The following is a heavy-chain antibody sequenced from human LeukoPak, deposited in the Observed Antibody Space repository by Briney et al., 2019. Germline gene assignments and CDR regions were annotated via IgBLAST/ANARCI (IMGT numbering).Heavy chain of an antibody. CDR2: IYTSGST. Sequence: PSETLSLTCTVSGGSISSYYWSWIRQPAGKGLEWIGRIYTSGSTNYNPSLKSRVTMSVDTSKNQFSLKLSSVTAADTAVYYCARGPDTLTYYYDSSGYYSYAALRYWGQGTLVTVSS. V-gene: IGHV4-4*07. D-gene: IGHD3-22*01. CDR3: ARGPDTLTYYYDSSGYYSYAALRY. J-gene: IGHJ4*02. CDR1: GGSISSYY.